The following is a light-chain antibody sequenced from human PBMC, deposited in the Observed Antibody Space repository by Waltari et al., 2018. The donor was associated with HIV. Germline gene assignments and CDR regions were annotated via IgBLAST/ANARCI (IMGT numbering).Light chain of an antibody. CDR1: QSVSSN. J-gene: IGKJ3*01. V-gene: IGKV3-15*01. Sequence: ELVMTQSPATLSVSPGERATLSCRASQSVSSNLAWYQHRPGQAPRLLIYGASTRATGVPARFSGSGSGTEFTLTISSLQSEDFAVYYCQQYNNWPPIFTFGPGTKVDIK. CDR3: QQYNNWPPIFT. CDR2: GAS.